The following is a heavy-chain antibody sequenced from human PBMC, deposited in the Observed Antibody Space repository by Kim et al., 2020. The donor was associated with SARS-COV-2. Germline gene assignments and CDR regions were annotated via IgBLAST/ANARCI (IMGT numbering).Heavy chain of an antibody. CDR2: IHYSGSS. V-gene: IGHV4-39*01. CDR1: GASISGSHFH. Sequence: SETLSLTCTVSGASISGSHFHWGWIRQPPGTGLEWIGSIHYSGSSSYNSSLESRVTMSVDTSKTQFSLRLTSVTAADTAVYYCARTREGFTYFDYFDYWGQGILVTVSS. J-gene: IGHJ4*02. D-gene: IGHD3-9*01. CDR3: ARTREGFTYFDYFDY.